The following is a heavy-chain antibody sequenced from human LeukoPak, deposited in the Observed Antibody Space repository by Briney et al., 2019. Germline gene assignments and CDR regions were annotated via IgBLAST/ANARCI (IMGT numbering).Heavy chain of an antibody. V-gene: IGHV4-59*08. CDR3: ARREAVTGTPRAWYDP. J-gene: IGHJ5*02. CDR2: IYSGGST. Sequence: SETLSLTCTVSGDSFSTYYWTWIRQPPGKGLEWIGYIYSGGSTNYNPSLKSRVTISLDTSKNQFSLKLTSVTAADTAVYYCARREAVTGTPRAWYDPWGQGTLVTVSS. D-gene: IGHD6-19*01. CDR1: GDSFSTYY.